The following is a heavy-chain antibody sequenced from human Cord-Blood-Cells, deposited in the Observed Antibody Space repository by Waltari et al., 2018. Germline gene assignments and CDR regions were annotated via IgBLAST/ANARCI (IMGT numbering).Heavy chain of an antibody. D-gene: IGHD2-8*01. Sequence: QVQLVESGGGVVQPGRSLRLSCAASGFTFSSYAMHWVRQAPGKGLEWVAGISYDGSNKYYADSVKGRFTISRDNSKNTLYLQMNSLRAEDTAVYYCARDFNGGGYFDLWGRGTLVTVSS. CDR3: ARDFNGGGYFDL. V-gene: IGHV3-30-3*01. J-gene: IGHJ2*01. CDR2: ISYDGSNK. CDR1: GFTFSSYA.